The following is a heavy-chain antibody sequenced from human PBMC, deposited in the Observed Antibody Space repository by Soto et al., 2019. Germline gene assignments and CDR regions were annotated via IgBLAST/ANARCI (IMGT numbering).Heavy chain of an antibody. CDR2: ISGSGGST. D-gene: IGHD2-2*01. CDR3: AKVPRRVLEPAAHANWFDP. J-gene: IGHJ5*02. Sequence: EVQLLESGGGLVQPGGSLRLSCAASGFTFSSYAMSWVRQAPGKGLEWVSAISGSGGSTYYADSVKGRFTISRDNSKNTLYLQMNSLRAEDTAVYYCAKVPRRVLEPAAHANWFDPWGQGTLVTVSS. CDR1: GFTFSSYA. V-gene: IGHV3-23*01.